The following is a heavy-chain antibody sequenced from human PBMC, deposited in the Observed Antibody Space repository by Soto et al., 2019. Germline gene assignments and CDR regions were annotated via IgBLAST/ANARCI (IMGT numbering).Heavy chain of an antibody. CDR3: AREEGMTTVTRDAFDI. CDR2: INHSGST. Sequence: SETLSLTCAVYGGSFNVYDLTWIRQPPGKGLEWIGEINHSGSTNYNPSLKSRVTISVDTSKNQFSLKLSSVTAADTAVYYCAREEGMTTVTRDAFDIWGQGTMVTVSS. V-gene: IGHV4-34*01. D-gene: IGHD4-17*01. CDR1: GGSFNVYD. J-gene: IGHJ3*02.